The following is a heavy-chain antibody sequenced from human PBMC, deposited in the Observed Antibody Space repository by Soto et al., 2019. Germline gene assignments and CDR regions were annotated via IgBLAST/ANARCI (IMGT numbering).Heavy chain of an antibody. CDR3: ARGGREVPRIPYDT. CDR2: INPNVGGT. Sequence: QVHLVQSGAEVKKPGASVYVSCKASGYTFTDYYLHWVRQAPGQGLEWMGWINPNVGGTNYARKFQGRLTMTMDTSISTVYMKLTSLGPNDTAIYYCARGGREVPRIPYDTWGQGTLVTVSS. CDR1: GYTFTDYY. D-gene: IGHD3-16*01. V-gene: IGHV1-2*02. J-gene: IGHJ5*02.